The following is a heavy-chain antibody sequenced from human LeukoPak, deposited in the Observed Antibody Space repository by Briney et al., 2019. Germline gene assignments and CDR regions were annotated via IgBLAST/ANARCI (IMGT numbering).Heavy chain of an antibody. Sequence: GASQRLSCAASGFQFSAHSMHWVRQTPGKGLEWVAVIRHDMSSQFYQDSVVGRFTISRDNSRNTLYLQMNSLRIEDTGVYYCVKDPYNWNVFENWGLGTLVTVSS. CDR3: VKDPYNWNVFEN. CDR1: GFQFSAHS. CDR2: IRHDMSSQ. V-gene: IGHV3-30*02. D-gene: IGHD1-20*01. J-gene: IGHJ4*02.